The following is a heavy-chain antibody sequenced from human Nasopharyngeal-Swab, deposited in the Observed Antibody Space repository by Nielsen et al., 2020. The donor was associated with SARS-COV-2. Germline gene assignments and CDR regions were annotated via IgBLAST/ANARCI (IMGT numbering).Heavy chain of an antibody. Sequence: GESLKISCAASGFTFSSYSMNWVRQAPGKGLEWVSSISSSSSYIHYADSVKGRFTISRDNAKNSLYLQMNSLRAEDTAVYYCARGNSYGFYYFDYWGQGTLVTVSS. CDR1: GFTFSSYS. D-gene: IGHD5-18*01. V-gene: IGHV3-21*01. J-gene: IGHJ4*02. CDR2: ISSSSSYI. CDR3: ARGNSYGFYYFDY.